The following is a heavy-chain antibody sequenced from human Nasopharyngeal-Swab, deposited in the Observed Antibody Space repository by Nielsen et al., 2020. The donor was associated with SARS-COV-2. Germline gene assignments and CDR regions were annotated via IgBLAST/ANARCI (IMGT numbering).Heavy chain of an antibody. J-gene: IGHJ4*02. CDR1: GYTFTNYA. Sequence: ASVKVSCKASGYTFTNYAMHWVRQAPGQRREWMGWINAGNGNTKYSQKFQDRVIITRDTSASTAYMELSSLKSEDTAAYYCARGYESSGYYLVWGQGTLVTVSS. D-gene: IGHD3-22*01. CDR3: ARGYESSGYYLV. CDR2: INAGNGNT. V-gene: IGHV1-3*01.